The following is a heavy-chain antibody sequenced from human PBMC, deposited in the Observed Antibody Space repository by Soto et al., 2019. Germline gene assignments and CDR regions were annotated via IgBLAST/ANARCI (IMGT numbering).Heavy chain of an antibody. CDR2: ISSSRGYV. D-gene: IGHD2-15*01. V-gene: IGHV3-21*01. J-gene: IGHJ4*02. CDR1: GFTFSSYS. Sequence: EVQLVASGGGLVKPGESLRLSCAASGFTFSSYSMNWVRQAPGKGLEWVSSISSSRGYVSYADSVKGRFTISRDNAKNSLYLQKDSLRAEDTAVYYCARGRSLNTNMDYWGQGTLVTVSS. CDR3: ARGRSLNTNMDY.